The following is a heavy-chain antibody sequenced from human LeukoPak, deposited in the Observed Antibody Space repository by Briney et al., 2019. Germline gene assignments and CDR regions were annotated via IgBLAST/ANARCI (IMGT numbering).Heavy chain of an antibody. CDR1: GYTLSSFG. V-gene: IGHV1-69*13. J-gene: IGHJ4*02. D-gene: IGHD3-3*01. CDR2: IIPIFGTA. CDR3: ARALDFWSGYYTSFDY. Sequence: ASVKVSCKASGYTLSSFGLSWVRQAPGQGLEWMGGIIPIFGTANYAQKFQGRVTITADESTSTAYMELSSLRSEDTAVYYCARALDFWSGYYTSFDYWGQGTLVTVSS.